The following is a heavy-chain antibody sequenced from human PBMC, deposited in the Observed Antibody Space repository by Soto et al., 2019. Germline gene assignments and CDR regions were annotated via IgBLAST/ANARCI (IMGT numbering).Heavy chain of an antibody. V-gene: IGHV3-48*01. D-gene: IGHD4-17*01. J-gene: IGHJ3*02. CDR1: GFTFSSYS. CDR3: ARSDSMTTVTTSYFDAFDI. CDR2: ISSSSSTI. Sequence: EVQLVESGGGLVQPGGSLRLSCAASGFTFSSYSMNRVRQAPGKGLEWVSYISSSSSTIYYADSVKGRFTISRDNAKNSLYLQMNSLRAEDTAVYYCARSDSMTTVTTSYFDAFDIWGQGTMVTVSS.